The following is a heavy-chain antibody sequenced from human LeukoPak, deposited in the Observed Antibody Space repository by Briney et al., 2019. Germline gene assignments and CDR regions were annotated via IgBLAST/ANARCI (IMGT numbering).Heavy chain of an antibody. Sequence: TGGSLRLSCAASGFTFSSYAMSWVRQAPGKGLEWVSAISGSGGSTYYADSVKGRFTISRDNSKNTLYLQMNSLRAEDTAVYYCAKHGEGYYYDSSGYSYYFDYWGQGTLVTVSS. CDR2: ISGSGGST. V-gene: IGHV3-23*01. D-gene: IGHD3-22*01. CDR3: AKHGEGYYYDSSGYSYYFDY. CDR1: GFTFSSYA. J-gene: IGHJ4*02.